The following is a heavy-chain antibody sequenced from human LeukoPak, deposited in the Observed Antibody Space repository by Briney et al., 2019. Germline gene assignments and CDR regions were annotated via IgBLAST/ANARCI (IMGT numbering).Heavy chain of an antibody. CDR1: GFTFSSYA. Sequence: GGSLRLSCAASGFTFSSYAMSWVRQAPGKGLEWVSAISGSGGSTYYADSVKGRFTISRDNSKNTLYLQMNSLRTADPAVYYCAKHDDPPHYGMDVWGQRTTVTASS. J-gene: IGHJ6*02. CDR2: ISGSGGST. V-gene: IGHV3-23*01. CDR3: AKHDDPPHYGMDV. D-gene: IGHD1-1*01.